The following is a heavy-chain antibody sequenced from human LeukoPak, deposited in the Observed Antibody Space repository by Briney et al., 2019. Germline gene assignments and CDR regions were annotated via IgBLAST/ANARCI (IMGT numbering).Heavy chain of an antibody. D-gene: IGHD1-26*01. Sequence: GGSLRLSCTASGFSFSSYWMHWVRQAPGKGLVWVSRIKSDESGRNYADSVKGRFTISRDNAKNTLYLQMNGLRAEDTAVYYCARGGSPPEALGDTFDIWGQGTMVTVSS. CDR1: GFSFSSYW. J-gene: IGHJ3*02. CDR2: IKSDESGR. CDR3: ARGGSPPEALGDTFDI. V-gene: IGHV3-74*01.